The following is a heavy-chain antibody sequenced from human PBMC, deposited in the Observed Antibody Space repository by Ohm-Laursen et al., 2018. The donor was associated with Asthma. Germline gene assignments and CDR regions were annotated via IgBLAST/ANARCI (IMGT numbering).Heavy chain of an antibody. CDR3: AREDFEWPPGYCDY. CDR2: IYYSGST. Sequence: TLSLTCTVSGGSISSGGYYWSWIRQHPGKGLEWIGYIYYSGSTYYNPSLKSRVTISIDTSKNQFSLKLSSVTAADTAVYYCAREDFEWPPGYCDYWGQGTLVTVSS. J-gene: IGHJ4*02. D-gene: IGHD3-9*01. CDR1: GGSISSGGYY. V-gene: IGHV4-31*03.